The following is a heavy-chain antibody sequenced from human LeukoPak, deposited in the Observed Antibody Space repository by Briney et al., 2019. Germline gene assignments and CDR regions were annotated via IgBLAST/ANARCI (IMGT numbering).Heavy chain of an antibody. J-gene: IGHJ6*03. CDR1: GYTFTDYY. Sequence: ASVKVSCKAPGYTFTDYYMHWVRQAPGQGLEWMGWINPYSGGTNYEQKFQGRVTMTRDTSISTAYMEVSRVRSDDTAMYYCARGSSTRVYYYYYMDVWGKGTTVTVSS. D-gene: IGHD6-6*01. V-gene: IGHV1-2*02. CDR3: ARGSSTRVYYYYYMDV. CDR2: INPYSGGT.